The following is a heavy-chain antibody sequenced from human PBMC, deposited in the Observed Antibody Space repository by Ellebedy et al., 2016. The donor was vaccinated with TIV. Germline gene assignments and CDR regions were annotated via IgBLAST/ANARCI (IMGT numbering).Heavy chain of an antibody. CDR3: ARGPGGSGYYHY. V-gene: IGHV4-39*07. Sequence: SETLSLTCTVSGGSISSSSYYWGWIRQPPGKGLEWIGEINHSGSTNYNPSLKSRVTISVDTSKNQFSLKLSSVTAADTAVYYCARGPGGSGYYHYWGQGTLVTVSS. D-gene: IGHD3-3*01. CDR2: INHSGST. J-gene: IGHJ4*02. CDR1: GGSISSSSYY.